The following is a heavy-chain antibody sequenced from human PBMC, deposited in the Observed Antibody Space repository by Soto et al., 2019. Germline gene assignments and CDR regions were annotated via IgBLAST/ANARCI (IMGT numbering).Heavy chain of an antibody. CDR2: INAGNGNT. J-gene: IGHJ4*02. CDR1: GYTFTSYA. CDR3: ARAVALAADLDY. V-gene: IGHV1-3*01. Sequence: ASVKVSCKASGYTFTSYAMHWVRQAPGQRLEWMGWINAGNGNTKYSQKFQGRVTITRDTSASTAYMELSSLRSEDTAVYYCARAVALAADLDYWGQGTLVTVSS. D-gene: IGHD6-19*01.